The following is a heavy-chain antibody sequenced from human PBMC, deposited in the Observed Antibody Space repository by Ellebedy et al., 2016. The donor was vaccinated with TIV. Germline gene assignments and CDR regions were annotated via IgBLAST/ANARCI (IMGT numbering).Heavy chain of an antibody. V-gene: IGHV1-24*01. CDR1: GYTLTELS. J-gene: IGHJ6*02. Sequence: ASVKVSCKVSGYTLTELSMHWVRQAPGKGLEWMGGFDPEDGETIYAQKFQGRVTMTEDTSTDTAYMELSSLRSEDTAVYYCATRSRSVSYYYYGMDVWGQGTTVTVSS. CDR2: FDPEDGET. CDR3: ATRSRSVSYYYYGMDV. D-gene: IGHD2-15*01.